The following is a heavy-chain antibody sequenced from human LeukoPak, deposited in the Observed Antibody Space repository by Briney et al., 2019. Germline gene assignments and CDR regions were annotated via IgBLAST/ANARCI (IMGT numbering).Heavy chain of an antibody. CDR3: ARLGAGFHRTRSGWSYFDY. V-gene: IGHV5-51*01. CDR1: GYSFTSYW. D-gene: IGHD6-19*01. Sequence: GESLKISCKGSGYSFTSYWIGWVRQMPGKGLEWMGIIYPGDSDTRYSPSFQGQVTISADKSISTAYLQWSSLKASDTAMYYSARLGAGFHRTRSGWSYFDYWGQGTLVTVSS. J-gene: IGHJ4*02. CDR2: IYPGDSDT.